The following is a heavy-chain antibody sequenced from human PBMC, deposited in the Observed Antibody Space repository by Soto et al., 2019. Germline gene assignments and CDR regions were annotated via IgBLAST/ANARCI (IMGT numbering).Heavy chain of an antibody. Sequence: TSETLSLTCTVSGGSISSGDFYWSWIRQPPGKGLEWIGYIYYSGSTYYNPSLKSRVTISVDTSKTQFSLKLSSVTAADTAVYYCARDLLSRRGFDPWGQGTLVTVSS. D-gene: IGHD6-6*01. CDR2: IYYSGST. J-gene: IGHJ5*02. CDR3: ARDLLSRRGFDP. V-gene: IGHV4-30-4*01. CDR1: GGSISSGDFY.